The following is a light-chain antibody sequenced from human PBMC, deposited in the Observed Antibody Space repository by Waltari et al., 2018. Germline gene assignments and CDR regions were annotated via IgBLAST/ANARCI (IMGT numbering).Light chain of an antibody. Sequence: QSVLTQPPSASGTPGQRVTISCSGSSSNIGSSYVNWYQQPPGTAPQLVIYNKDKRPYGVPDRLSGSKYGTSASLAISGLQSEDEADYYCAGWDDSHYVFGTGTKVTVL. J-gene: IGLJ1*01. CDR2: NKD. V-gene: IGLV1-44*01. CDR1: SSNIGSSY. CDR3: AGWDDSHYV.